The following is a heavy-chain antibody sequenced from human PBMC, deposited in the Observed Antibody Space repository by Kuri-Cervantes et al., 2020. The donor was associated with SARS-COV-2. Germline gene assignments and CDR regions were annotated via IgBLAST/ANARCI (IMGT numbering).Heavy chain of an antibody. J-gene: IGHJ3*02. CDR2: INPSGGST. CDR3: ARVGYCTNGVCYGRGAFDI. V-gene: IGHV1-46*01. D-gene: IGHD2-8*01. Sequence: ASVKVSCKASGYTFTSYYMHWVRQAPGQGLEWMGIINPSGGSTSYAQKFQGRVTMTRDTSTSTVYMELSSLRSEDTAVYYCARVGYCTNGVCYGRGAFDIWGQGRMVTVSS. CDR1: GYTFTSYY.